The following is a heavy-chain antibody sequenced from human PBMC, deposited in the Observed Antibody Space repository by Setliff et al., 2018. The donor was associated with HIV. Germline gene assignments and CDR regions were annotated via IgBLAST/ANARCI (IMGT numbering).Heavy chain of an antibody. CDR1: GGSISRRDYC. CDR2: VYYTWNT. V-gene: IGHV4-39*01. J-gene: IGHJ3*02. D-gene: IGHD2-21*01. Sequence: SETLSLTCTVSGGSISRRDYCWGWIRQPPGKGLEWIGSVYYTWNTYYNPSLKSRVTVSVDTSKNQFSLKLSSVTAADTAVYYCARHSIAVVIGVPERDDAFDIWGHGTMVTVAS. CDR3: ARHSIAVVIGVPERDDAFDI.